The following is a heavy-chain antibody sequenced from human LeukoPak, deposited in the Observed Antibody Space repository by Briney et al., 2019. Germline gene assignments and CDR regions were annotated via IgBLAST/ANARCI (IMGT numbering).Heavy chain of an antibody. CDR2: MNPNSGNT. CDR1: GYTFTSYD. CDR3: ARRGGWSYYYDSSGYYYPPLDY. J-gene: IGHJ4*02. Sequence: ASVKVSCKASGYTFTSYDINWVRQATGQGLEWMGWMNPNSGNTGYAQKFQGRVTMTRNTSISTAYMELSSLRSEDTAVYYCARRGGWSYYYDSSGYYYPPLDYWGQGTLVTVSS. V-gene: IGHV1-8*01. D-gene: IGHD3-22*01.